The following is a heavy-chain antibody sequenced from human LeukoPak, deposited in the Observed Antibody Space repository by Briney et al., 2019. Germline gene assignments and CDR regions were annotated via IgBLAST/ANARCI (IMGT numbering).Heavy chain of an antibody. CDR3: AGHPAEMNTL. V-gene: IGHV3-21*01. J-gene: IGHJ4*02. CDR1: GLTFSNYR. D-gene: IGHD5-24*01. Sequence: GGSLRLSCAASGLTFSNYRMNWVRQAPGKGLEWVSSISSSGNYIYYADSMRGRFTISRDNAKNSVYLQMSSLGAEDTAVYYCAGHPAEMNTLWGQGTLVTVSS. CDR2: ISSSGNYI.